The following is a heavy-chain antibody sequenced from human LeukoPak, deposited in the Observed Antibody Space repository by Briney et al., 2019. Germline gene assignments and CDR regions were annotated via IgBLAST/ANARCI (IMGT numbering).Heavy chain of an antibody. Sequence: SETLSLTCTVSGGAISNWYWGWFRQPAGKGLEWIGRIYTSGSTIYDPSLKSRVTMSVDTSTNQISLRLTSVTAADTAMYYCARKLASSTLKAGAFDIWGQGTMVTVSS. J-gene: IGHJ3*02. CDR2: IYTSGST. CDR1: GGAISNWY. V-gene: IGHV4-4*07. D-gene: IGHD2-2*01. CDR3: ARKLASSTLKAGAFDI.